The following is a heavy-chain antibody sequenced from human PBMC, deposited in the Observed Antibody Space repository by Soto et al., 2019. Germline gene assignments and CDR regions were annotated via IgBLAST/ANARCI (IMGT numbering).Heavy chain of an antibody. CDR3: AREGGFDWFYP. CDR2: ISISGTII. Sequence: GGSLRLSCEGSGFIFSDYEMNWVRQVPGKGLEWISYISISGTIIHYADSVKGRFTISRDNAKNSVYLQMNGLRVEDTAIYYCAREGGFDWFYPWGQVTLVTVSS. CDR1: GFIFSDYE. V-gene: IGHV3-48*03. J-gene: IGHJ5*02.